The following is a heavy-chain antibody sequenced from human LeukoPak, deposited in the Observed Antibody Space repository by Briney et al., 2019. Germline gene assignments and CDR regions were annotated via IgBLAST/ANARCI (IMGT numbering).Heavy chain of an antibody. D-gene: IGHD6-13*01. CDR1: GFTFSSYS. CDR2: ISSSSSPI. V-gene: IGHV3-48*04. CDR3: ARASSSWYDH. Sequence: PGGSLRLSCAASGFTFSSYSMSWVRQAPGKGLEWISYISSSSSPIYYADSVKGRFTLSRDNAENSLYLQMNSLRAEDTAVYYCARASSSWYDHWGQGTLVTVSS. J-gene: IGHJ5*02.